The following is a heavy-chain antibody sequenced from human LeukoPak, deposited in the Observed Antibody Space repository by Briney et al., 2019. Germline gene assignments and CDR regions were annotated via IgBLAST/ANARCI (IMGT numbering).Heavy chain of an antibody. J-gene: IGHJ4*02. CDR3: ARDFRGRYCSGGSCYSEADY. Sequence: SETLSLTCTVSGGSISGGSYYWSWIRQPAGKGLEWIGRIYASGSTNYNPSLNNRLTISLDTSKNQFSLKLCSVTAADTAVYYCARDFRGRYCSGGSCYSEADYWGQGTLVTVSS. D-gene: IGHD2-15*01. CDR1: GGSISGGSYY. V-gene: IGHV4-61*02. CDR2: IYASGST.